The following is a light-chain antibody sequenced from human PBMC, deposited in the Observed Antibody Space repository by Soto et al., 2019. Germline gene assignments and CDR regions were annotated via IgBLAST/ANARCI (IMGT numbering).Light chain of an antibody. CDR3: QQYNNWPLT. Sequence: EIVMTQSPATLYVSPGERATLSCRASQTVSTHLAWYQQKPGQAPRLLMSAASTRATGVPARFAGSGSETHFTLTISSLQPEDFAFYYCQQYNNWPLTFGGGTKVEMK. CDR2: AAS. V-gene: IGKV3-15*01. CDR1: QTVSTH. J-gene: IGKJ4*01.